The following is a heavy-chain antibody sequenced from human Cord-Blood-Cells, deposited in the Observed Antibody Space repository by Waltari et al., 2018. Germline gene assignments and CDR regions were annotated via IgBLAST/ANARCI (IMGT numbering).Heavy chain of an antibody. CDR2: INHSGST. J-gene: IGHJ2*01. V-gene: IGHV4-34*01. Sequence: QVQLQQWGAGLLKPSETLSLTCAVYGGSFSGYYWSWIRQPPGKGLEWIGEINHSGSTNYNPSLKSRVTISVDTSKNQVSLKLSSVTAADTAVYYCARGWGGHWYFDLWGRGTLVTVSS. CDR1: GGSFSGYY. D-gene: IGHD7-27*01. CDR3: ARGWGGHWYFDL.